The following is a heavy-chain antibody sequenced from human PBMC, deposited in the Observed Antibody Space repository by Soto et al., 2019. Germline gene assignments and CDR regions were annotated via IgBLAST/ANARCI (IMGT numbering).Heavy chain of an antibody. J-gene: IGHJ1*01. CDR3: AREENCSDGICYSEYFQR. Sequence: QVQLVQSGAEVKKPGASVKVSCKASGYIFTAYSMHWVRQAHGQVLEWMGVVNPSGGSTNYAQKCQGRITMTRDTSTSTVYMDLSSLTSEDTAVYYCAREENCSDGICYSEYFQRWGQGTLVTVSS. CDR1: GYIFTAYS. CDR2: VNPSGGST. V-gene: IGHV1-46*01. D-gene: IGHD2-15*01.